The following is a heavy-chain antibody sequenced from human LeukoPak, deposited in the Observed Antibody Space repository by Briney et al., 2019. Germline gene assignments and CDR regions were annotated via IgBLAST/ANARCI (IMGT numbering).Heavy chain of an antibody. CDR1: GGSIGTSY. V-gene: IGHV4-59*08. J-gene: IGHJ4*02. CDR2: VSYSGNT. CDR3: ARPLYTSMSPFDY. D-gene: IGHD5-18*01. Sequence: TSETLSLTCTVSGGSIGTSYWSWIRQPPGKGLEWIGYVSYSGNTNYNPSLKSRVTVSLHSSKNQFSLKLSSVTAADTAVYYCARPLYTSMSPFDYCGQGTLVTVSS.